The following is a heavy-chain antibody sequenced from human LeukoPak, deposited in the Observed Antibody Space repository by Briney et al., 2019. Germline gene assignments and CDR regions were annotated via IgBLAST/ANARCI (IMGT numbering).Heavy chain of an antibody. Sequence: GGSLRLSCAASGFTFSSYSLNWVRQAPGKGLEWVAVISYDGSNKYYADSVKGRFTISRDNSKNTLYLQMNSLRAEDTAVYYCAKDEAWFGELFAAHFDYWGQGTLVTVSS. CDR2: ISYDGSNK. D-gene: IGHD3-10*01. V-gene: IGHV3-30*18. CDR1: GFTFSSYS. J-gene: IGHJ4*02. CDR3: AKDEAWFGELFAAHFDY.